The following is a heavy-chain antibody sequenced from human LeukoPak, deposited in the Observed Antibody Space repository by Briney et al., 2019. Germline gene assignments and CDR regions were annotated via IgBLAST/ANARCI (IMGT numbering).Heavy chain of an antibody. D-gene: IGHD3-10*01. J-gene: IGHJ6*03. CDR2: IYDSGST. Sequence: SETLSLTCTVSGGSISSYYWSWIRQPPGKGLEWIGSIYDSGSTNYNPSLKSRVIISVDTSQNQFSLKLSSVTAADTAVYYCARELRGGYHYHYMDVWGKGTTVTVSS. CDR1: GGSISSYY. V-gene: IGHV4-59*01. CDR3: ARELRGGYHYHYMDV.